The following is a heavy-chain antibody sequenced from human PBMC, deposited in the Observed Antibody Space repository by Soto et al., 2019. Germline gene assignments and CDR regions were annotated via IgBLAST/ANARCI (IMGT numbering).Heavy chain of an antibody. CDR3: ARDRVTMIVVVITNDAFDI. CDR2: ISAYNGNT. CDR1: GYTFTCCG. V-gene: IGHV1-18*01. Sequence: EASVKVSCRASGYTFTCCGTRWVRQAPGQGLEWMGWISAYNGNTNYAQKLQGRVTMTTDTSTSTAYMELRSLRSDDTAVYYCARDRVTMIVVVITNDAFDIWGQGTMVTVSS. D-gene: IGHD3-22*01. J-gene: IGHJ3*02.